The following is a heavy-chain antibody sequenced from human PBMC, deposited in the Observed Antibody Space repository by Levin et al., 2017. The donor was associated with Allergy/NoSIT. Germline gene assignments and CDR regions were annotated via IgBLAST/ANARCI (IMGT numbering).Heavy chain of an antibody. CDR1: GYSFTDYN. CDR2: INPKSGGT. D-gene: IGHD3-22*01. Sequence: ASVKVSCKASGYSFTDYNIQWVRQAPGQGLEWMGWINPKSGGTMYAQNFQGRVTMTRDTSISTVNMDLSRLRYDDTAVYYCARAPGGYYYDSSGSIDFWGQGTLITVSS. J-gene: IGHJ4*02. CDR3: ARAPGGYYYDSSGSIDF. V-gene: IGHV1-2*02.